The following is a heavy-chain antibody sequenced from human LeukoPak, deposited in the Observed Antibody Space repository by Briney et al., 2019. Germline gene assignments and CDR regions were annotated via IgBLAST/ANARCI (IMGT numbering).Heavy chain of an antibody. V-gene: IGHV4-39*07. J-gene: IGHJ5*02. D-gene: IGHD1-26*01. CDR3: ARRPIVGSTGFYFDP. CDR1: GGSISSSSYY. Sequence: SETLSLTCTVSGGSISSSSYYWGWIRQPPGKGLEWIGSIYYSGSTYYNPSLKSRVTISVDTSKNQFSLKLSSVTAADTAVYYCARRPIVGSTGFYFDPWGPGTLVTVSS. CDR2: IYYSGST.